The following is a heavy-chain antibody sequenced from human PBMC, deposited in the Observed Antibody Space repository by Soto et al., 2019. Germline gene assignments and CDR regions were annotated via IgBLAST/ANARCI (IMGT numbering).Heavy chain of an antibody. D-gene: IGHD3-3*01. V-gene: IGHV1-3*01. J-gene: IGHJ6*02. Sequence: GASVKVSCKASGYTFTSYAMHWVRQAPGQRLEWMGWINAGNGNTKYSQKFQGRVTITRDTSASTAYMELSSLRSEDTAVYYCARDPRVVAYYYGMDVWGQGTTVTVSS. CDR3: ARDPRVVAYYYGMDV. CDR2: INAGNGNT. CDR1: GYTFTSYA.